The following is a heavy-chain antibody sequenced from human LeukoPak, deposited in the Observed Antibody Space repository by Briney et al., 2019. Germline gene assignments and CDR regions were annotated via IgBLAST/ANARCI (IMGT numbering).Heavy chain of an antibody. CDR1: GLTFSSYE. CDR3: ARGGFNYDSYHFDY. Sequence: PGGSLRLSCAASGLTFSSYEMNWVRQAPGKGLEWVSYTSGSGSTIYYADSVKGRFTISRDNAKNSLYLQMNSLRAEDTAVYYCARGGFNYDSYHFDYWGQGTLVTVSS. D-gene: IGHD5-18*01. V-gene: IGHV3-48*03. J-gene: IGHJ4*02. CDR2: TSGSGSTI.